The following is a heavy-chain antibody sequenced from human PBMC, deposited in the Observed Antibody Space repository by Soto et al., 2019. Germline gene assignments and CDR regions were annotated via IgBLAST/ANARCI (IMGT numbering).Heavy chain of an antibody. CDR3: ARSMSTYYDFWSGPYYYYGMDI. D-gene: IGHD3-3*01. Sequence: SVKVSCKASGGTFSSYAISWVRQAPGQGLEWMGGIIPIFGTANYAQKFQGRVTITADKSTSTAYMELSSLRSEDTAVYYCARSMSTYYDFWSGPYYYYGMDIWGQGTTVTVSS. CDR2: IIPIFGTA. V-gene: IGHV1-69*06. J-gene: IGHJ6*02. CDR1: GGTFSSYA.